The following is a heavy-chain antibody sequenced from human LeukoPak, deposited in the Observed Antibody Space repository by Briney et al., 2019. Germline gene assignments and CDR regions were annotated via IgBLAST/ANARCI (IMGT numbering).Heavy chain of an antibody. J-gene: IGHJ4*02. Sequence: SETLSLTCAVYGGSFSGYFWSWIRQSPGKGLEWIGEINHRGSTNFNPSLKSQVSISIDTSKNQFSLKLTSVTAADTAVYYCARQTGSRLFILPGGQGTLVTVSS. CDR2: INHRGST. D-gene: IGHD3/OR15-3a*01. CDR3: ARQTGSRLFILP. V-gene: IGHV4-34*01. CDR1: GGSFSGYF.